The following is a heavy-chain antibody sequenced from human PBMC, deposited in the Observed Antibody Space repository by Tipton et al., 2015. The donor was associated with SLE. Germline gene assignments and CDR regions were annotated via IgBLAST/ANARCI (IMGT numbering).Heavy chain of an antibody. J-gene: IGHJ4*02. CDR1: GGSLTNYY. CDR2: IYYRGST. Sequence: TLSLTCTVSGGSLTNYYWNWIRQPPGKGLEWLGYIYYRGSTYYKPSLKSRVTMSVDPSKMQFSLNLNSVTAADTALYFCARGVAERLGLDFWGQGSLVTVSS. V-gene: IGHV4-59*01. CDR3: ARGVAERLGLDF. D-gene: IGHD6-19*01.